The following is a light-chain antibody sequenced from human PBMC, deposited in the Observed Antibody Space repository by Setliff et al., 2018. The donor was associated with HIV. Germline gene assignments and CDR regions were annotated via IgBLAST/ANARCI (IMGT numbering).Light chain of an antibody. CDR2: QAS. J-gene: IGLJ1*01. V-gene: IGLV2-14*02. Sequence: QSALAQPASVSGSPGQSITISCTGTSGDVGRYNLVSWYQQQPGKTPKRMIYQASKRPTRVSNRFSGSQSGNTASLTISGLQAADEADYYFCSNTGSNRYVFGTGTKVTVL. CDR1: SGDVGRYNL. CDR3: CSNTGSNRYV.